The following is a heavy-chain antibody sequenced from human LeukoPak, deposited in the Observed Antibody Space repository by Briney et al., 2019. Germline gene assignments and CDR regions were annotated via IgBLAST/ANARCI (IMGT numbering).Heavy chain of an antibody. V-gene: IGHV3-7*01. Sequence: GGSLRLSCAASTFTFSSYWMSWVRQAPGKGLEWVATIKDDGSERFYVDSVSGRFTISRDNAKNSLYLQMNSLRAEDTAVYYCARRGTYQNWFDPWGQGTLVTVSS. CDR1: TFTFSSYW. CDR3: ARRGTYQNWFDP. J-gene: IGHJ5*02. D-gene: IGHD3-16*01. CDR2: IKDDGSER.